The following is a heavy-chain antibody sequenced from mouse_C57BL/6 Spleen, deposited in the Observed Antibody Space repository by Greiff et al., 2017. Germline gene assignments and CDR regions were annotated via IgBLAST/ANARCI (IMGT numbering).Heavy chain of an antibody. CDR1: GYTFTSYW. CDR3: ARRDYYGSSYDGWFAY. J-gene: IGHJ3*01. D-gene: IGHD1-1*01. Sequence: QVQLQQPGAELVKPGASVKLSCKASGYTFTSYWMHWVKQRPGRDLEWIGRIDPNSGGTKYNEKFKSKATLTVDKPSSTAYMQLSRLTSEDSAVYYCARRDYYGSSYDGWFAYWGQGTLVTVSA. CDR2: IDPNSGGT. V-gene: IGHV1-72*01.